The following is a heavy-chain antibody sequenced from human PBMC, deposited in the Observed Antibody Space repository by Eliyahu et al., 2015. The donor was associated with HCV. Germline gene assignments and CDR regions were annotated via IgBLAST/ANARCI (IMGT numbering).Heavy chain of an antibody. CDR3: AREGERMITFGGVIGSFDY. CDR1: GFTFSXYX. Sequence: EVQLVESGGGLVQPGGSLRLSCAASGFTFSXYXMNWVRQAPGKGXXWVSYISSSGSTIYYADSVKGRFTISRDNAKNSLYLQMNSLRAEDTAVYYCAREGERMITFGGVIGSFDYWGQGTLVTVSS. V-gene: IGHV3-48*03. CDR2: ISSSGSTI. D-gene: IGHD3-16*02. J-gene: IGHJ4*02.